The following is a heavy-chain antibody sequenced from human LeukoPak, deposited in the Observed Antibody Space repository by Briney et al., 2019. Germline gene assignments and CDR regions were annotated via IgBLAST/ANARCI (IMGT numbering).Heavy chain of an antibody. CDR1: GFTFSDYY. CDR3: ARDPMTTEGYYYYYMDA. Sequence: GGSLRLSCAASGFTFSDYYMSWIRQAPGKGLKWVSYISSSGSTIYYADSVKGRFTISRDNAKSSLYLQMNSLRAEDTAVYYCARDPMTTEGYYYYYMDAWGKGTTVTVSS. D-gene: IGHD4-11*01. J-gene: IGHJ6*03. CDR2: ISSSGSTI. V-gene: IGHV3-11*04.